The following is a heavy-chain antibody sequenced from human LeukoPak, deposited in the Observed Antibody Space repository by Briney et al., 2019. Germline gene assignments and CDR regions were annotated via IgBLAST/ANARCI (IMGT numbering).Heavy chain of an antibody. V-gene: IGHV4-34*01. CDR3: ARHFGSGSKKYYFDY. CDR2: INDSGST. Sequence: SETLSLTCAVYRGSFGGYFWTWIRQPPGKGLEWIGEINDSGSTNYNPSLKSRVTISVDTSRNSFSLELSSVTAADTAVYYCARHFGSGSKKYYFDYWGQGTLVTVSS. D-gene: IGHD3-10*01. CDR1: RGSFGGYF. J-gene: IGHJ4*02.